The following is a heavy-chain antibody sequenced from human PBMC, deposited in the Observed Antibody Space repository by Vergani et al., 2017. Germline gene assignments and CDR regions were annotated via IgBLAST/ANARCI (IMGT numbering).Heavy chain of an antibody. CDR3: AGVARIPDWYFDL. CDR1: GFTFSSYA. Sequence: VQVVESGGGLVQPGGSLRLSCSASGFTFSSYALHWVRQAPGKGREYVSGVSSNGGSTYYADSVKGRFTISRHNSKNTLYLQMNSLRAEDTAVYYCAGVARIPDWYFDLWGRGTLVTVSS. V-gene: IGHV3-64*04. D-gene: IGHD2-15*01. CDR2: VSSNGGST. J-gene: IGHJ2*01.